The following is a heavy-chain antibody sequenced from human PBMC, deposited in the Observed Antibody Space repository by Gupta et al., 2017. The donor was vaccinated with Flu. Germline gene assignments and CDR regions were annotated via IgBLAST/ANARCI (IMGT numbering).Heavy chain of an antibody. D-gene: IGHD6-6*01. CDR2: ISGSGGST. CDR1: GFTFSTYA. J-gene: IGHJ4*02. CDR3: AQSRIAALSPFDY. Sequence: EVQLLESGGGLVQPGGSLRLSCAASGFTFSTYAMSWVRQAPGKGLEWVSAISGSGGSTYYADSVKGRFTISRDNSKNTLYLQMNSLRAEDTAVYYCAQSRIAALSPFDYWGQGTLVTVSS. V-gene: IGHV3-23*01.